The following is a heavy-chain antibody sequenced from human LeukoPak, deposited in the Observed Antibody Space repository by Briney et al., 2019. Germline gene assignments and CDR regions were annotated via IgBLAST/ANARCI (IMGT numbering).Heavy chain of an antibody. V-gene: IGHV1-69-2*01. D-gene: IGHD3-3*01. J-gene: IGHJ3*02. Sequence: PSASVKVSCKASGYTSTDYYMHWVQQAPGKGLEWMGRVDPEDGETIYAEKFQGRVTITADTSTDTAYMELSSLRSEDTAVYYCATALSPITIFGDDAFDIWGQGTMVTVSS. CDR2: VDPEDGET. CDR3: ATALSPITIFGDDAFDI. CDR1: GYTSTDYY.